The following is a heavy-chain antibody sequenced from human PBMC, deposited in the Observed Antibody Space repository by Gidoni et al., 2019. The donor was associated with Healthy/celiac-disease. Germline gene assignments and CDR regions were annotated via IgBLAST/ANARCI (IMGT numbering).Heavy chain of an antibody. CDR1: GFTFSSYA. J-gene: IGHJ4*02. Sequence: QVQLVESGGGVVQPGRSLRLSCAASGFTFSSYAMHWVRQAPGKGLEWVAVISYDGSNKYYADSVKGRFTISRDNSKNTLYLQMNSLRAEDTAVYYCARPHTPKFGIVSRSSSFDYWGQGTLVTVSS. V-gene: IGHV3-30-3*01. D-gene: IGHD3-10*01. CDR3: ARPHTPKFGIVSRSSSFDY. CDR2: ISYDGSNK.